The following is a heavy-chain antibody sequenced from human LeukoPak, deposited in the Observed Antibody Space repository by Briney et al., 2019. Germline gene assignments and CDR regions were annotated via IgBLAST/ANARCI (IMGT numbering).Heavy chain of an antibody. Sequence: PGGSLRLSCAASGFTFSSYGMHWVRQAPGKGLEWVAVISYDGSNKYYADSVKGRFTISRDNSKNTLYLQMNSLRAEDTAIYYCARDQVTDYVWGSYRAPFDYWGQGTLVTVSS. J-gene: IGHJ4*02. V-gene: IGHV3-30*03. CDR1: GFTFSSYG. CDR2: ISYDGSNK. D-gene: IGHD3-16*02. CDR3: ARDQVTDYVWGSYRAPFDY.